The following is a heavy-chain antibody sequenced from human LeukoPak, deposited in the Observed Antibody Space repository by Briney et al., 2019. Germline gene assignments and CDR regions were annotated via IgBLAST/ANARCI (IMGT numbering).Heavy chain of an antibody. CDR2: ISSSSSYI. J-gene: IGHJ4*02. CDR1: GFTFSSYS. D-gene: IGHD3-10*01. CDR3: ASSFGYYYGSGIY. V-gene: IGHV3-21*01. Sequence: GGSLRLSCAASGFTFSSYSMNWVRQAPGKGLEWVSSISSSSSYIYYADSVKGRFTISRDNAKNSLYLQMNSLRAGDTAVYYCASSFGYYYGSGIYWGQGTLVTVSS.